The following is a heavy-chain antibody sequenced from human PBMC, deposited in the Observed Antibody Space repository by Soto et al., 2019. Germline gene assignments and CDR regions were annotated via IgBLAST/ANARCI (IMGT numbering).Heavy chain of an antibody. J-gene: IGHJ4*02. CDR1: GGTFSSYT. V-gene: IGHV1-69*02. D-gene: IGHD3-10*01. CDR3: ARSYGSGSLNLDY. Sequence: ASVKVSCKASGGTFSSYTISWVRQAPGQGLEWMGRIIPILGIANYAQKFQGRVTITADKSTSTAYMELSSLRSEDTAVYYCARSYGSGSLNLDYWGQGTLVTVSS. CDR2: IIPILGIA.